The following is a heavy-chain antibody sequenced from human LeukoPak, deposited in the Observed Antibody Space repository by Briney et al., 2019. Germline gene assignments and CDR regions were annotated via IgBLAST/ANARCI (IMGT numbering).Heavy chain of an antibody. CDR2: ISGGGGST. Sequence: GGSLRLSCAASGFTFDDYAIHWVRQAPRRGLEWVSLISGGGGSTYYADSVKGRFTISRDNSKNSLYLQMNSLRTEDTALYYCAKESCGGDCWVFDYWGQGTLVTVSS. D-gene: IGHD2-21*02. CDR3: AKESCGGDCWVFDY. CDR1: GFTFDDYA. V-gene: IGHV3-43*02. J-gene: IGHJ4*02.